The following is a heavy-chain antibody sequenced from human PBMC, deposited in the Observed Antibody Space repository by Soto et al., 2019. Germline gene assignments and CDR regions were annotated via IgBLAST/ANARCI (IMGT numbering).Heavy chain of an antibody. V-gene: IGHV3-23*01. Sequence: EVQLLESGGGLVQPGGSLRLSCAASGFTFSSYAMSWVRQAPGKGLEWVSAISGSGGSTYYADSVKGRFTISRDNSKNTLFLQMNSLRAEDTAVYYCPKVPDIVLNGMDVWGQGSTVTVSS. CDR2: ISGSGGST. CDR1: GFTFSSYA. CDR3: PKVPDIVLNGMDV. D-gene: IGHD2-8*01. J-gene: IGHJ6*02.